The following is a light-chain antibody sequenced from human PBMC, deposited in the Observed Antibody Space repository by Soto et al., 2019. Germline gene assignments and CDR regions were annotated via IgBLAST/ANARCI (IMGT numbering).Light chain of an antibody. Sequence: DIQMTQSPSSLSASVGDRVTITCRASQSISSYLNWYQQIAGKAPKLLIYAASSLQSGVPSRFSGSGSGTDFTLAISSLQPEDFATYYCQQSYSRTWTFGQGTKVEIK. J-gene: IGKJ1*01. CDR2: AAS. CDR3: QQSYSRTWT. CDR1: QSISSY. V-gene: IGKV1-39*01.